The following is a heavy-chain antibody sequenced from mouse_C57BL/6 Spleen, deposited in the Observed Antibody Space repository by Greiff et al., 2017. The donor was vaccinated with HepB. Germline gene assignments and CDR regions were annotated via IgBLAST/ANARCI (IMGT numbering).Heavy chain of an antibody. Sequence: EVQLQQSGPVLVKPGASVKMSCKASGYTFTDYYMNWVKQSHGKSLEWIGVINPYNGGTSYNQKFKGKATLTVDKSSSTAYMELNSLTSEDSAVYYCARWRKLKDYFDYWGQGTTLTVSS. CDR2: INPYNGGT. CDR3: ARWRKLKDYFDY. V-gene: IGHV1-19*01. J-gene: IGHJ2*01. CDR1: GYTFTDYY.